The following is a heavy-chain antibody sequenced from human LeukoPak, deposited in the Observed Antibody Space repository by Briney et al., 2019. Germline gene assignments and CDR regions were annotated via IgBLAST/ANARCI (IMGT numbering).Heavy chain of an antibody. D-gene: IGHD4-23*01. Sequence: PSETLSLTCAVYGGSFSGYYWSWIRQPPGKGLEWVGEINHSGSTNYNPSLKSRVAISVDTSKNQFSLKQSSVTAADTAVYYCARAYDVGGKGAFDYWGQGTLVTVSS. V-gene: IGHV4-34*01. CDR1: GGSFSGYY. J-gene: IGHJ4*02. CDR3: ARAYDVGGKGAFDY. CDR2: INHSGST.